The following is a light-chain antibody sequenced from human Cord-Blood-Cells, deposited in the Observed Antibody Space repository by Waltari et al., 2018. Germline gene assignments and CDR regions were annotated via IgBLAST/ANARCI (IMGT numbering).Light chain of an antibody. Sequence: DIQLTQYPSFLSASVEDRVTITFRASQGISSYLAWYQQKPGKAPKLLIYAASTLQSGVPSRFSGSGSGTEFTLTISSLQPEDFATYYCQQLNSYLTFGPGTKVDIK. J-gene: IGKJ3*01. V-gene: IGKV1-9*01. CDR3: QQLNSYLT. CDR2: AAS. CDR1: QGISSY.